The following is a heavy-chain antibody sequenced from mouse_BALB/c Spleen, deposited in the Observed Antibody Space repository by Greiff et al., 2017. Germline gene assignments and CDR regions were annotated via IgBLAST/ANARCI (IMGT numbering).Heavy chain of an antibody. J-gene: IGHJ3*01. CDR1: GFTFSSYA. V-gene: IGHV5-9-4*01. Sequence: DVQLVESGGGLVKPGGSLKLSCAASGFTFSSYAMSWVRQSPEKRLEWVAEISSGGSYTYYPDTVTGRFTISRDNAKNTLYLEMSSLRSEDTAMYYCASPIYYDYDGFAYWGQGTLVTVSA. CDR3: ASPIYYDYDGFAY. D-gene: IGHD2-4*01. CDR2: ISSGGSYT.